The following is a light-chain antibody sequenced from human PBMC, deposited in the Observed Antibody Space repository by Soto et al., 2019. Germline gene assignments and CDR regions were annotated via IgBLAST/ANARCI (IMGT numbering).Light chain of an antibody. Sequence: QLVLTQSPSASASLGASVNLTCTLSNGHSTFAIAWHQQQPEKGPRYLMKLNNDGSHNKGDGIPDRFSGSSAGAERYLTITSLQSDDEADYYCQTGDTVLLFGGGTKVTVL. CDR1: NGHSTFA. J-gene: IGLJ2*01. CDR2: LNNDGSH. V-gene: IGLV4-69*01. CDR3: QTGDTVLL.